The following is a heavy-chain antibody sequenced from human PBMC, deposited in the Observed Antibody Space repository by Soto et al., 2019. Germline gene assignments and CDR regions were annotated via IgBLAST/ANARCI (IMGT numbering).Heavy chain of an antibody. D-gene: IGHD6-19*01. V-gene: IGHV4-59*01. CDR1: GGSISSYY. CDR3: ARVVAQYSSAWRPHHX. J-gene: IGHJ4*02. CDR2: IYYSGST. Sequence: PSETLSLTCTVSGGSISSYYWSWIRQPPGKGLEWIGYIYYSGSTNYKPSIKSRVTISVDRSKNQLSLKLSSVTAADTAVYYCARVVAQYSSAWRPHHXWGQGTLVTVSX.